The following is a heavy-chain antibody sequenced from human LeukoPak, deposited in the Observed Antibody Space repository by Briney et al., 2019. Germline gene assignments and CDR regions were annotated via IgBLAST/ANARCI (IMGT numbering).Heavy chain of an antibody. CDR1: GYSFTAYD. D-gene: IGHD1-14*01. J-gene: IGHJ4*02. CDR3: ATGLNTPNDF. V-gene: IGHV1-8*02. CDR2: LNPNTTKT. Sequence: GASVRVSYKASGYSFTAYDFIWVRRAPGEGLEWMGWLNPNTTKTGFAQKFQGRVTMTRDISISTAYMELFSLTSQDTAIYYCATGLNTPNDFWGQGTLVSVSS.